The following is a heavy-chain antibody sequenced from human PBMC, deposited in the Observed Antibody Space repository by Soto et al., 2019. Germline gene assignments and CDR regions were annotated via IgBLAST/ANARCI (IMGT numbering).Heavy chain of an antibody. CDR1: DCSISSGDYY. D-gene: IGHD3-22*01. CDR3: ARASDYYDSSGPTPYYYYYGMEV. J-gene: IGHJ6*02. CDR2: IYYSGST. V-gene: IGHV4-30-4*01. Sequence: SETLSLTCTVFDCSISSGDYYWSWISQTPGKGLEWIGYIYYSGSTYYNPSLKRRVTISVDTSKNQFSLKLSSVTAADTAVYYCARASDYYDSSGPTPYYYYYGMEVWGQGTTVTVSS.